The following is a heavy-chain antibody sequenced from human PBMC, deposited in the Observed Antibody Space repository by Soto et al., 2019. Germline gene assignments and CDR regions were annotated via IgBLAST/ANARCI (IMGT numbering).Heavy chain of an antibody. V-gene: IGHV1-45*02. Sequence: ASVKVSCKASGYTFTYRYLHWVRQAPGQALEWMGWITPFNGNTNYAQKFQDRVTITRDRSMSTAYMELSSLRSEDTAMYYCASPSSSDAFDIWGQGTMVTVSS. CDR1: GYTFTYRY. CDR2: ITPFNGNT. J-gene: IGHJ3*02. CDR3: ASPSSSDAFDI. D-gene: IGHD6-6*01.